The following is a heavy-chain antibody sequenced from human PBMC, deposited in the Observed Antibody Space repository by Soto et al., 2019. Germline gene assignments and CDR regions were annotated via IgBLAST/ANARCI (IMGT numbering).Heavy chain of an antibody. J-gene: IGHJ4*02. Sequence: GESLKISCKGSGYTFSAYWIAWVRQMPGKGLEWMGLIFPSDSDTRYSPSFQGQVTISVDKSTGTAYLQWSSLKASDTAIYYCARQYVSVPTIPMLSYDFWGQGTLVTVSS. V-gene: IGHV5-51*01. D-gene: IGHD5-12*01. CDR2: IFPSDSDT. CDR1: GYTFSAYW. CDR3: ARQYVSVPTIPMLSYDF.